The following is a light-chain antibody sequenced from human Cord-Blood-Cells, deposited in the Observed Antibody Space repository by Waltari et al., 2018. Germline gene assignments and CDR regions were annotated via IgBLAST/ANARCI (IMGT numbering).Light chain of an antibody. CDR1: SSDVGGSHS. CDR2: DVS. V-gene: IGLV2-14*01. CDR3: SSYTSSSTWV. J-gene: IGLJ3*02. Sequence: QSALTQPASVSGSPGQSITLSCTGTSSDVGGSHSVSWYQQHPGKAPKLMIYDVSKRPSGVSNRFSGSKSGNTASLTISGLQAEDEADYYCSSYTSSSTWVFGGGTKLTVL.